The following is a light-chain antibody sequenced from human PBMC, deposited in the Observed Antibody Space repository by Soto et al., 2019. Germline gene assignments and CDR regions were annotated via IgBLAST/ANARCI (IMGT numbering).Light chain of an antibody. V-gene: IGKV1-9*01. J-gene: IGKJ5*01. CDR1: QDNSGY. CDR2: AAS. Sequence: IQLTQSPSFLSASVGDGVPITCRARQDNSGYLSWYQQNPGKAAKLLIYAASSMQSGVASRVSGSGSGTEFTLTISSLQPEDFATYYCQLLNSDPTITFGQGTRLEI. CDR3: QLLNSDPTIT.